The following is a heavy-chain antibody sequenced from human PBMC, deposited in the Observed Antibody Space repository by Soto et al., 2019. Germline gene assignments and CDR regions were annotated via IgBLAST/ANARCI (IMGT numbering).Heavy chain of an antibody. V-gene: IGHV1-3*01. J-gene: IGHJ4*02. Sequence: QVQLVQSGAEVKKPGASVKVSCKASGYTFTSYAMHWVRQAPGQRLEWMGWINAGNGNTKYSQKFQGRVTITRDISASTAYMELSSLRSEDTAVYYCARAYCSGGSCYSGGYYFDYWGQGTLVTVSS. CDR3: ARAYCSGGSCYSGGYYFDY. D-gene: IGHD2-15*01. CDR2: INAGNGNT. CDR1: GYTFTSYA.